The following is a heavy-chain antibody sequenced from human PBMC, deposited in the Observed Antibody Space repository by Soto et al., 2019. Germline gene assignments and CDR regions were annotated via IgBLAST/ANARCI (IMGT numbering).Heavy chain of an antibody. CDR2: IYYSGST. Sequence: SETLSLTCAVYGGSFSSYYWGWIRQPPGKGLEWIGSIYYSGSTYYNPSLKSRVTISVDTSKNQFSLKLSSVTAADTAVYYCARHGRPYSSSWYVDYWGQGTLVTVSS. CDR3: ARHGRPYSSSWYVDY. J-gene: IGHJ4*02. D-gene: IGHD6-13*01. V-gene: IGHV4-39*01. CDR1: GGSFSSYY.